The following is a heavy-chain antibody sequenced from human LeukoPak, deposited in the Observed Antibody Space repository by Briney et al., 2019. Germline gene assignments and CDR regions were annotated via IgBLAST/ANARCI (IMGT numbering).Heavy chain of an antibody. CDR2: ISSSGSSI. Sequence: PGGSLRLSCAASGFTFSYYSMNWVRQAPGKGLEWVSYISSSGSSIYYADSVKGRFTISRDNAKNSLYLQMNSLRAEDTAVYYCARGENVVVTVNLLDYWGQGTLVTVSS. CDR3: ARGENVVVTVNLLDY. V-gene: IGHV3-48*01. D-gene: IGHD2-21*02. J-gene: IGHJ4*02. CDR1: GFTFSYYS.